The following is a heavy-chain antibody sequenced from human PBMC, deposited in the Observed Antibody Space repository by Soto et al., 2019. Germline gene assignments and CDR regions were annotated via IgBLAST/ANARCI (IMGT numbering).Heavy chain of an antibody. Sequence: EVKLVESGGGLVQPGGSLKLSCAASGFTFSGSAMHWVRQASGKGLEWVGRIRSKANSYATAYAASVKGRFTISREDSKNTAYLQMNSLKTEDTAVYYCTSVYSSSTIWGQGTLVTVSS. D-gene: IGHD6-6*01. V-gene: IGHV3-73*01. CDR3: TSVYSSSTI. J-gene: IGHJ4*02. CDR2: IRSKANSYAT. CDR1: GFTFSGSA.